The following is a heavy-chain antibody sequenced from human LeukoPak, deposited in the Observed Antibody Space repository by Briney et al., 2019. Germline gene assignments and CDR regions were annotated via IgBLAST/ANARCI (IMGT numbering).Heavy chain of an antibody. CDR1: GDSINSFY. CDR3: ARDGCSGSSCYEAGYYYYHYAMDV. D-gene: IGHD2-15*01. V-gene: IGHV4-59*01. Sequence: SETLSLTCTVSGDSINSFYWSWIRQPPGKGLEWIGYIYYSGDSNYNPSLKSRVTISVDTSKNQFSLRLSSVTAADTAVYYCARDGCSGSSCYEAGYYYYHYAMDVWGQGTTVTVSS. CDR2: IYYSGDS. J-gene: IGHJ6*02.